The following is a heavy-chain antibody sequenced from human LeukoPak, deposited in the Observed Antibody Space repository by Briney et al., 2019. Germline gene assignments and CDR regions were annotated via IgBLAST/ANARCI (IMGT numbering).Heavy chain of an antibody. D-gene: IGHD3-10*01. CDR3: ARDPSKIRGVKAFDY. CDR1: GDNFSTYS. Sequence: ASVKASCKASGDNFSTYSFSWVRQAPGQGLEWMGGIMPIFDTSNYAQKFQGRVTITADESTSTAYMELRSLTSEDTAVYYCARDPSKIRGVKAFDYWGQGTLVTVSS. J-gene: IGHJ4*02. V-gene: IGHV1-69*13. CDR2: IMPIFDTS.